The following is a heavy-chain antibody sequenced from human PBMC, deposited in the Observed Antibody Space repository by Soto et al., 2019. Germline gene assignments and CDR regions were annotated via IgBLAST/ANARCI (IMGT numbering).Heavy chain of an antibody. V-gene: IGHV4-61*01. Sequence: SETLSLTCTVSGGAVSSGTYYWSWIRQPPGKGLEWIGHIYSTGSTNYNPSLRSRVTMSLDTSRNQFSLKLSSVTAADTAVYYCTRGPPRVQWFDPWGLGTLVTVSS. CDR2: IYSTGST. J-gene: IGHJ5*02. CDR3: TRGPPRVQWFDP. CDR1: GGAVSSGTYY.